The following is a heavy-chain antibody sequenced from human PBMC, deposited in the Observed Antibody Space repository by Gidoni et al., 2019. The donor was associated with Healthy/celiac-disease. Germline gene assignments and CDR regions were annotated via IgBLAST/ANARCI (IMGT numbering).Heavy chain of an antibody. Sequence: EVQLLESGGGLVQPGGSLRLSCAASGFNFSSYAMSWVRQAPGKGLEWVSAMSGSGGSTYYADSVKGRFTISRDSSKNTLYLQMNSLRAEDTAVYYCAKRGYNFWRPGAFDIWGQGTMVTVSS. V-gene: IGHV3-23*01. J-gene: IGHJ3*02. CDR2: MSGSGGST. D-gene: IGHD3-3*01. CDR1: GFNFSSYA. CDR3: AKRGYNFWRPGAFDI.